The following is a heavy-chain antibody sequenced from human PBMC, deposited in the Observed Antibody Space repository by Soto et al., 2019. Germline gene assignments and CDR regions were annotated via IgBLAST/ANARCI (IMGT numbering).Heavy chain of an antibody. Sequence: GGSLRLSCAASGFTFSNAWMSWVRPAPGKGLEWVGRIKSKTDGGTTDYAAPVKGRFTISRDDSKTTLYLQMNSLKTEDTAVYYCTTRDHRYGDYDYWGQGTLVTVSS. D-gene: IGHD4-17*01. V-gene: IGHV3-15*01. CDR3: TTRDHRYGDYDY. CDR2: IKSKTDGGTT. J-gene: IGHJ4*02. CDR1: GFTFSNAW.